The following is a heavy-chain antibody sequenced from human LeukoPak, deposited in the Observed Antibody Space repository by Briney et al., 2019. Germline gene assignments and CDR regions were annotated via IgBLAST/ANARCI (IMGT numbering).Heavy chain of an antibody. CDR3: ARGKNYGYDY. Sequence: PGGSLRLSCAASGFTFDDYAMHWVRQAPGKGLEWISYIRSSVTTIYYADSVKGRFTISRDNAKNSLYLQMNSLSAEDTAVYYCARGKNYGYDYWGQGALVTVSS. V-gene: IGHV3-48*03. J-gene: IGHJ4*02. CDR2: IRSSVTTI. D-gene: IGHD3-10*01. CDR1: GFTFDDYA.